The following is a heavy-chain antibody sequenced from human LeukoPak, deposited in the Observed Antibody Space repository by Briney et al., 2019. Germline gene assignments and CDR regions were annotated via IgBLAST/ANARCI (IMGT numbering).Heavy chain of an antibody. CDR2: ISYDGSNK. V-gene: IGHV3-30*03. J-gene: IGHJ3*02. Sequence: GGSLRLSCAASGFTFSSFGMHWVRQAPGKGLEWVAVISYDGSNKYYADSVKGRFTISRDNSKNTLYLQMNSLRAEDMAVYYCARDYYSVTTIVFDIWGQGTMVTVSS. CDR1: GFTFSSFG. D-gene: IGHD3-10*01. CDR3: ARDYYSVTTIVFDI.